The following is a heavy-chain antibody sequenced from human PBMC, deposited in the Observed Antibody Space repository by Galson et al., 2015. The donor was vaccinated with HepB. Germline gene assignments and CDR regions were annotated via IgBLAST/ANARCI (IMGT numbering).Heavy chain of an antibody. CDR1: GFTFSSYS. CDR2: ICSSSSYI. Sequence: SLRLSCAASGFTFSSYSMNWVRQAPGKGLEWVSSICSSSSYIYYADSVEGRFTISRDNAKNSLYLQMNSLRAEDTTVYYCARDRGYCSGGSCYSGGMDVWGQGTTVTVSS. J-gene: IGHJ6*02. D-gene: IGHD2-15*01. CDR3: ARDRGYCSGGSCYSGGMDV. V-gene: IGHV3-21*01.